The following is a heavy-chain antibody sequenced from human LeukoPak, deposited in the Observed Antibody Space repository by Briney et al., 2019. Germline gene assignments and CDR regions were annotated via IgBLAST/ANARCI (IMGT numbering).Heavy chain of an antibody. CDR3: ARGIADPYSFDS. V-gene: IGHV4-39*07. CDR1: GGSISSSSYY. Sequence: SETLSLTCTVSGGSISSSSYYWGWIRQPPGKGLEWVGSTYYSGSAYYNPPLKSRVTISLDSSENRFSLKLTSVTAADTAVYYCARGIADPYSFDSWGQGTLVTVSS. D-gene: IGHD6-13*01. J-gene: IGHJ4*02. CDR2: TYYSGSA.